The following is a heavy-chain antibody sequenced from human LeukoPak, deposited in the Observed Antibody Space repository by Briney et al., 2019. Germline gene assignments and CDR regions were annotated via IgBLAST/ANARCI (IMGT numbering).Heavy chain of an antibody. CDR2: IRSKAYGGTT. V-gene: IGHV3-49*04. CDR1: GFTFGDYA. J-gene: IGHJ4*02. D-gene: IGHD3-3*01. Sequence: PGGSLRLSCTASGFTFGDYAMSWVRQAPGKGLEWVGFIRSKAYGGTTEYAASVKGRFTISRDDSKSIAYLQMNSLKTEDTAVYYCTRDAGFLEWLLIDYWGQGTLVTVSS. CDR3: TRDAGFLEWLLIDY.